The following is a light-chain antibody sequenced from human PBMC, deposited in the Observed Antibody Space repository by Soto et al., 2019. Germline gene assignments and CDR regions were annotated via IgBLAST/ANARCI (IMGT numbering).Light chain of an antibody. V-gene: IGLV1-44*01. CDR2: SND. CDR3: ASWDDSLNGHV. J-gene: IGLJ1*01. CDR1: SSNIASNT. Sequence: QSWLTQPPSASRTPGQRVTVSCSGSSSNIASNTVNWYQQLPGTSPKLLIYSNDQRPSGVPDRFSASKSGTSASLAISGLQSEDEADYYCASWDDSLNGHVFGTGTKVTVL.